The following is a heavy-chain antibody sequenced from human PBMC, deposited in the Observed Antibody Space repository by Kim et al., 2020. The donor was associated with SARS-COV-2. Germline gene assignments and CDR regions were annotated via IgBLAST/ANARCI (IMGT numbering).Heavy chain of an antibody. CDR3: ARGPNISPVDY. J-gene: IGHJ4*01. Sequence: GGSLRLSCTASGFTFSSYEMNWVRQAPGKGLEWVSYIIGSGTTIYYADSVRGRFTISRDNDKNSLFLQMNSLRAEDTAVYYCARGPNISPVDYWGHGTL. V-gene: IGHV3-48*03. CDR1: GFTFSSYE. CDR2: IIGSGTTI.